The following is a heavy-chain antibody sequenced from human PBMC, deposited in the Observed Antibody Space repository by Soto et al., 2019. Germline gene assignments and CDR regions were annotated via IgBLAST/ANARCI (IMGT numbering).Heavy chain of an antibody. J-gene: IGHJ6*02. V-gene: IGHV2-70*01. CDR2: IDWDDDK. D-gene: IGHD3-10*01. Sequence: SGPTLVNPTQTLTLTCTFSGFSLSTSGMCVSWIRQPPGKALEWLALIDWDDDKYYSTSLKTRLTISKDTSKNQVVLTMTNMDPVDTATYYCARIQATYYYGSGSSRPEYGMDVWGQGTTVTVSS. CDR3: ARIQATYYYGSGSSRPEYGMDV. CDR1: GFSLSTSGMC.